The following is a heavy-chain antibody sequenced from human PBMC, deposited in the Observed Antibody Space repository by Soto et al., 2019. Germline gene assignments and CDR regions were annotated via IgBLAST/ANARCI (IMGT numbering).Heavy chain of an antibody. CDR1: GFTVSNNY. CDR2: ISGSGGST. Sequence: GGSLRLSCAASGFTVSNNYMNWVRQAPGKGLEWVSVISGSGGSTYYADSVKGRFTISRDNSKNTLYLQMNSLRAEDTAVYYCARRGPGTYFDDWGQGTLVTVSS. J-gene: IGHJ4*02. CDR3: ARRGPGTYFDD. V-gene: IGHV3-23*01. D-gene: IGHD6-13*01.